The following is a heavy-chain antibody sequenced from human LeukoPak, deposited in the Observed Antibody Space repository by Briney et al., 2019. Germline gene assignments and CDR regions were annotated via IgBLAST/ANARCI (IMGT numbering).Heavy chain of an antibody. V-gene: IGHV5-51*01. J-gene: IGHJ4*02. CDR2: IYPGDSDT. CDR1: GYSFISYW. CDR3: VRFLSSSYGSPLGY. D-gene: IGHD3-16*01. Sequence: GESLKISCKGSGYSFISYWIAWVRQMHGKGLEWMGIIYPGDSDTRYRPSVHGQVTISADQTISTDYLQWSSLEASDTAMYYCVRFLSSSYGSPLGYWGQGTLATVTS.